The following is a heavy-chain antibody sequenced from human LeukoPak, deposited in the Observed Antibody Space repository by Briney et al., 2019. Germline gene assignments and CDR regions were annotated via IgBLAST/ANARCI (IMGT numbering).Heavy chain of an antibody. J-gene: IGHJ4*02. CDR3: AKVASIAAAGEFGS. Sequence: PGGSLRLSCAASGFTFSSYEMNWVRQAPGKGLEWVSYISSSGSTIYYADSVKGRFTISRDNAKNSLYLQMNSLRAEDTAVYYCAKVASIAAAGEFGSWGQGTLVTVSS. D-gene: IGHD6-13*01. V-gene: IGHV3-48*03. CDR2: ISSSGSTI. CDR1: GFTFSSYE.